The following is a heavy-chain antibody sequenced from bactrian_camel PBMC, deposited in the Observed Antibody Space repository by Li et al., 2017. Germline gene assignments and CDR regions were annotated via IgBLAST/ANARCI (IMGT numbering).Heavy chain of an antibody. Sequence: HVQLVESGGGLVQPGGSLRLSCAVSGFTVSTYFMAWFRQAPGKEREGVAGIDIDGSATYANSVKGRFTISRDIVKNTLYLEMNSLKPEDTSMYYCAAAPRPAYYKVLQRLEYKYWGQGTQVTVS. D-gene: IGHD3*01. CDR3: AAAPRPAYYKVLQRLEYKY. V-gene: IGHV3S26*01. J-gene: IGHJ4*01. CDR2: IDIDGSA. CDR1: GFTVSTYF.